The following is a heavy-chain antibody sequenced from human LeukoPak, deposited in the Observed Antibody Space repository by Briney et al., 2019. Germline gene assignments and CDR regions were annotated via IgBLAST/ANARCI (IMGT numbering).Heavy chain of an antibody. V-gene: IGHV3-21*01. CDR1: GYTFISYS. D-gene: IGHD2-15*01. CDR3: AHSASLDY. CDR2: ISSSSSYI. J-gene: IGHJ4*02. Sequence: SCKASGYTFISYSMNWVRQAPGKGLEWVSSISSSSSYIYYAYSVKGRFTISRDNAKNSLYLQMNSLRAEDTAVYYCAHSASLDYWGQGTLVTVSS.